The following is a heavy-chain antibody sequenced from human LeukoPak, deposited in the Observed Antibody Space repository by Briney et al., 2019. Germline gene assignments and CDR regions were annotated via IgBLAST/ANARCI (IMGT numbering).Heavy chain of an antibody. CDR1: GGSFSGYN. CDR3: ARRAPPYYDILTGYYNSSPFDY. V-gene: IGHV4-34*01. D-gene: IGHD3-9*01. J-gene: IGHJ4*02. CDR2: INHSGST. Sequence: PSETLSLTCAVYGGSFSGYNWSWIRQPPGKGLEWIGEINHSGSTNYNPSLKSRVTISVDTSKNQFSLKLSSVTAADTAVYYCARRAPPYYDILTGYYNSSPFDYWGQGTLVTVSS.